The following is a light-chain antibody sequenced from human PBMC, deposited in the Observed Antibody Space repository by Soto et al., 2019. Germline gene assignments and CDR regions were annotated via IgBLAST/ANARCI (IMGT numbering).Light chain of an antibody. Sequence: VLTQPPSVSGAPGQRVTISCTGSSSNIGAGSDVHWYQQLPGTAPKLLIYSNTNRPSGVPDRFSGSKSGTSASLAIAGLQAGDEADYYCQAYDSILTGAVFGGGTKLTVL. V-gene: IGLV1-40*01. CDR1: SSNIGAGSD. CDR2: SNT. CDR3: QAYDSILTGAV. J-gene: IGLJ3*02.